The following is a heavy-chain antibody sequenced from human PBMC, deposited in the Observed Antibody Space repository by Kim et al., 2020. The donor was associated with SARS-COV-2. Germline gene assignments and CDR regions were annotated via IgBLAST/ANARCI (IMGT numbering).Heavy chain of an antibody. CDR1: GFTFSSYA. J-gene: IGHJ4*02. D-gene: IGHD1-26*01. Sequence: GGSLRLSCAASGFTFSSYAMSWVRQAPGKGLEWVSAISGSGGSTYYADSVKGRFTISRDNSKNTLYLQMNSLRAEDTAVYYCAKDPVHVEWELPFDYWGQGTLVTVSS. CDR2: ISGSGGST. CDR3: AKDPVHVEWELPFDY. V-gene: IGHV3-23*01.